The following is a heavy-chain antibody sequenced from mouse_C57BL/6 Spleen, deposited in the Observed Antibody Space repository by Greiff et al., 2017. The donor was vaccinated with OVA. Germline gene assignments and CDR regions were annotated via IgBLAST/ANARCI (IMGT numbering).Heavy chain of an antibody. CDR1: GYTFTDYY. CDR2: INPNNGGT. V-gene: IGHV1-26*01. Sequence: EVQLQQSGPELVKPGASVKISCKASGYTFTDYYMNWVKQSHGKSLEWIGDINPNNGGTSYNQKFKGKATLTVDKSSSTAYMELRSLTSEDSAVYYCARGDYAMDYWGQGTSVTVSS. J-gene: IGHJ4*01. CDR3: ARGDYAMDY.